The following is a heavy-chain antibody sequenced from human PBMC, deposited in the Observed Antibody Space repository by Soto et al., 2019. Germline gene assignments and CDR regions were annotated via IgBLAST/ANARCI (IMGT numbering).Heavy chain of an antibody. D-gene: IGHD3-10*01. Sequence: EVQLVESGGGLVQPGGSLRLSCAASGFTFSSYWMHWVRQAPGKGLVWVSRINSDGSSTSYAASVKGRFTISRDNAKNTLYLKMNSLRAEDTAVYYCARDPYGSGLDYWGQGTLVTVSS. CDR3: ARDPYGSGLDY. J-gene: IGHJ4*02. CDR1: GFTFSSYW. CDR2: INSDGSST. V-gene: IGHV3-74*01.